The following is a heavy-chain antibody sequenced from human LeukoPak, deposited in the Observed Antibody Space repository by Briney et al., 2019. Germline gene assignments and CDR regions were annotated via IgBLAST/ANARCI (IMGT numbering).Heavy chain of an antibody. CDR3: ARDAYNWNDAGSFDY. CDR1: GYTFTSYG. CDR2: ISAYNGNT. J-gene: IGHJ4*02. Sequence: GASVKVSCKASGYTFTSYGISWVRQAPGQGLEWMGWISAYNGNTNYAQKLQGRVTMTTDTSTSTAYMELRSLRSDDTAVYYCARDAYNWNDAGSFDYWAREPWSPSPQ. V-gene: IGHV1-18*01. D-gene: IGHD1-1*01.